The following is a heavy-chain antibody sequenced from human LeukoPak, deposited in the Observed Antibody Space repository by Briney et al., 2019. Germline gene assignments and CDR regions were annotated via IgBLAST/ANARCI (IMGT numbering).Heavy chain of an antibody. V-gene: IGHV7-4-1*02. CDR3: ARGERGYYDSSGYYYDY. CDR2: INTNTGNP. CDR1: GYTFTSYA. Sequence: ASVKVSCKASGYTFTSYAMNWVRQAPGQGLEWMGWINTNTGNPTYAQGFTGRFVFSLDTSVSTAYLQISSLKAEDTAVYYCARGERGYYDSSGYYYDYWGQGTLVTVSS. D-gene: IGHD3-22*01. J-gene: IGHJ4*02.